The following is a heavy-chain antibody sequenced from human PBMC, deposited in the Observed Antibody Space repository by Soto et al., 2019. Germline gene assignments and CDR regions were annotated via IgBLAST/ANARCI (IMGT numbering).Heavy chain of an antibody. Sequence: LGESLKISCKGSGYSFTSYWISWVRQMPGKGLEWMGRIDPSDSYTNYSPSFQGHVTISADKSISTAYLQWSSLKASDTAMYYCARRQSSGRYYYYGMDVWGQGTTVTVSS. D-gene: IGHD3-10*01. CDR3: ARRQSSGRYYYYGMDV. V-gene: IGHV5-10-1*01. CDR2: IDPSDSYT. CDR1: GYSFTSYW. J-gene: IGHJ6*02.